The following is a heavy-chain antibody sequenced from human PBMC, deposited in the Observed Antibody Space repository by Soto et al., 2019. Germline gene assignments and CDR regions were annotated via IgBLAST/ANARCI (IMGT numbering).Heavy chain of an antibody. J-gene: IGHJ3*02. D-gene: IGHD6-6*01. CDR1: GFTVSSNY. CDR3: ARGGGIAARRNAFDI. CDR2: IYSGGST. Sequence: PGGSLRLSCAASGFTVSSNYMSWVRQAPGKGLEWVSVIYSGGSTYYADSVKGRFTISRDNSKNTLYLQMNSLRAEDTAVYYCARGGGIAARRNAFDIWGQGTMVTVS. V-gene: IGHV3-53*01.